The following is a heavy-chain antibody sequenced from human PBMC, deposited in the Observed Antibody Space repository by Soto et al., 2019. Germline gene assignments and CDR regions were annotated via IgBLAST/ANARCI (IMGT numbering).Heavy chain of an antibody. Sequence: EVQLVESGGGLVQPGGSLRLSCAASGFTVSSNYMSWVRQAPGKGLEWVSVIYSGGNTYYAASVKGRFTISRHDSKNTLYLQMNRLRAEDTPVYYCARRGRGNLVAFTSYFYYFYMDVWGKGTTVTVSS. D-gene: IGHD2-15*01. CDR1: GFTVSSNY. CDR2: IYSGGNT. J-gene: IGHJ6*03. V-gene: IGHV3-53*04. CDR3: ARRGRGNLVAFTSYFYYFYMDV.